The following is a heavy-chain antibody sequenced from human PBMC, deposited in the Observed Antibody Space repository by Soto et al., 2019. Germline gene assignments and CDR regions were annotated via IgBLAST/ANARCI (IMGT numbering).Heavy chain of an antibody. CDR2: IFSNDEK. CDR3: ALYPDYYDSSGYLFHAFDI. J-gene: IGHJ3*02. Sequence: QVTLKKSGPVLVKPTETLTLTCTVSGFSLSNARMGVSWIRQPPGKSLEWLAHIFSNDEKSYSTSLKSRLTISKYTSKSQVVRTMTNMDPVDTATYYCALYPDYYDSSGYLFHAFDIWGQGTMVTVS. D-gene: IGHD3-22*01. CDR1: GFSLSNARMG. V-gene: IGHV2-26*01.